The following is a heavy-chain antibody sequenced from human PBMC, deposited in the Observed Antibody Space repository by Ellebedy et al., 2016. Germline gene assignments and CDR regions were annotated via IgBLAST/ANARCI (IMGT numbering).Heavy chain of an antibody. CDR3: TTSDYGGGQTIDY. J-gene: IGHJ4*02. CDR1: GFSFDKTY. Sequence: GESLKISXVASGFSFDKTYMTWVRQAPGKGLEWVGRIKSKTSGGTPDYPEPVKGGFTISRDDSKNTLYLQMNSLKTEDTAVYYCTTSDYGGGQTIDYWGQGTLVTVSS. V-gene: IGHV3-15*01. D-gene: IGHD4-23*01. CDR2: IKSKTSGGTP.